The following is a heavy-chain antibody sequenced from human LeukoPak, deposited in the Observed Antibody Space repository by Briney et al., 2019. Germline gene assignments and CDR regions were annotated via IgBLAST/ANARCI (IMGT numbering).Heavy chain of an antibody. V-gene: IGHV4-61*02. CDR3: ASWKYDILIGEVYFDY. J-gene: IGHJ4*02. CDR2: IYTSGST. D-gene: IGHD3-9*01. CDR1: GGSISSGSYY. Sequence: PSQTLSLTCTVSGGSISSGSYYWSWIRQPAGKGLEWIGRIYTSGSTNYNPSLKSRVTISVDTSKNQFSLKLSSVTAADTAVYYCASWKYDILIGEVYFDYWGQGTLVTVSS.